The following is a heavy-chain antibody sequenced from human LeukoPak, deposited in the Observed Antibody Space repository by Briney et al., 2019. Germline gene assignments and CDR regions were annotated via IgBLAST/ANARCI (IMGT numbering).Heavy chain of an antibody. V-gene: IGHV4-4*07. Sequence: SETLSLTCTVSGGSISSYYWSWIRQPAGKGLEWIGRIYTSGSTNYNPSLKSRVTMSVDTSKNQFSLELSSVTAADTAVYYCARDGEYYYDSRLSYYFDYWGQGTLVTVSS. J-gene: IGHJ4*02. CDR3: ARDGEYYYDSRLSYYFDY. CDR2: IYTSGST. CDR1: GGSISSYY. D-gene: IGHD3-22*01.